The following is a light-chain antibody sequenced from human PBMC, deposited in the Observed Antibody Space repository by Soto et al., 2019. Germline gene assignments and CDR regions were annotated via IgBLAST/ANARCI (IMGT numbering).Light chain of an antibody. V-gene: IGKV3-20*01. J-gene: IGKJ2*01. CDR2: DAS. Sequence: VVLTQSPGTLSLSPGERDTLCCNASQSVTGNYLAWYQQKHSQAPTLPIHDASSRASGDPDRFNISGSGSDFTLPITSLEAEDFAVYFCHEYGRSPHPFGQGTKLEIK. CDR1: QSVTGNY. CDR3: HEYGRSPHP.